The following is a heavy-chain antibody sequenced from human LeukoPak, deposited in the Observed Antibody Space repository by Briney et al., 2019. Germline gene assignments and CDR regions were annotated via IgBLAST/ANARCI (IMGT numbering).Heavy chain of an antibody. J-gene: IGHJ4*02. Sequence: SQTLSLTCTGSGGSITSGGYYWSWIRQHPGKGLEWIGYIYYTGSTYYNPSLKSRVTISVDTSKNQFSLKLSSVTAADTAVYYCARVPYYGGETRSFDYWGQGTLVTVSS. V-gene: IGHV4-31*03. CDR2: IYYTGST. CDR1: GGSITSGGYY. D-gene: IGHD1-26*01. CDR3: ARVPYYGGETRSFDY.